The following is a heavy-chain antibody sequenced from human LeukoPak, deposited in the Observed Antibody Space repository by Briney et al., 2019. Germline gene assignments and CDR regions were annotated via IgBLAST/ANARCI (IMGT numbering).Heavy chain of an antibody. D-gene: IGHD5-18*01. J-gene: IGHJ4*02. CDR1: GGSFSGYS. CDR3: AMWSVDTAIPGNY. V-gene: IGHV4-34*01. Sequence: SETLSLTCAFYGGSFSGYSLTWTRQPPGKGLEWIGEINHSGSTNYNPSLKSRVTISVDTSKNQFSLKLSSVTAADTAVYYCAMWSVDTAIPGNYWGQGTLVTVSS. CDR2: INHSGST.